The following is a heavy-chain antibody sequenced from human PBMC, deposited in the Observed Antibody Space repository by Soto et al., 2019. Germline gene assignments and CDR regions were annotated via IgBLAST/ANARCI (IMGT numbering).Heavy chain of an antibody. CDR3: AISPTSGFKDPYFDY. V-gene: IGHV3-13*01. D-gene: IGHD3-10*01. CDR1: GFTFSSYD. Sequence: PGGSLRLSCAASGFTFSSYDMHWVLQATGKGLEWVSAIGTAGDTYYPGSVKGRFTISRENAKNSLYLQMNSLRAGDTDVNYCAISPTSGFKDPYFDYCGEGTLVTVS. CDR2: IGTAGDT. J-gene: IGHJ4*02.